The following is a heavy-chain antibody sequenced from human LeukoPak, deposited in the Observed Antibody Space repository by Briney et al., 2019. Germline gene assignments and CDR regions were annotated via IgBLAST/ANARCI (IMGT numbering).Heavy chain of an antibody. CDR1: GFTFSTYA. D-gene: IGHD3-16*01. CDR2: ISGSGGDT. V-gene: IGHV3-23*01. Sequence: GRSLRLSCAASGFTFSTYAMSWVRQAPVKGLEWVSTISGSGGDTYYADSVKGRFTISRDNSKSTLYLQMNSLRAEDAAVYSCAKDIRGDTGLGPMDVWGKGTTVTVSS. CDR3: AKDIRGDTGLGPMDV. J-gene: IGHJ6*03.